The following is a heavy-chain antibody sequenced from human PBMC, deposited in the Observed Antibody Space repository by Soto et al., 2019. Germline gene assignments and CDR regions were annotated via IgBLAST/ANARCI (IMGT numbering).Heavy chain of an antibody. V-gene: IGHV4-38-2*02. J-gene: IGHJ6*02. D-gene: IGHD1-26*01. Sequence: SETLSLTCTVSGYSISSGYYWGWIRQPPGKGLEWIGSIYHSGSTYYNPSLKSRVTISVDTSKNQFSLKLSSMTAADTAVYYCASIPASGSYPRYFYYGMDVWGQGTTVTVSS. CDR2: IYHSGST. CDR1: GYSISSGYY. CDR3: ASIPASGSYPRYFYYGMDV.